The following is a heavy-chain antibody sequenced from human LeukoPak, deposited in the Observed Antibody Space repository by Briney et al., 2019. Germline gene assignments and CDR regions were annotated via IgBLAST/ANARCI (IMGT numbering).Heavy chain of an antibody. CDR2: IYYSGSI. CDR3: ARGDGDYLFVY. V-gene: IGHV4-59*01. D-gene: IGHD4-17*01. J-gene: IGHJ4*02. Sequence: SETLSLTCTVSGGSISSYYWSWIRQPPGKGLEWIGYIYYSGSINYNPSLKSRVTISVDTSKNQFSLKLSSVTAADTAVYYCARGDGDYLFVYWGQGTLVTVSS. CDR1: GGSISSYY.